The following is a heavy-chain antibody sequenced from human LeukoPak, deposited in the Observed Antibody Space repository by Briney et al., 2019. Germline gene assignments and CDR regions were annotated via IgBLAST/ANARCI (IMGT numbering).Heavy chain of an antibody. Sequence: PSETLSLTCTVSGGSISTYYWSWIRQPPGKGLEWIGYIYYSGSTSYNPSLKSRVTISVDTSKNQFSLKLTSVTAADTAVYYCAPCSGGYYSYYYSMDVWGKGTTVTVSS. D-gene: IGHD6-25*01. CDR1: GGSISTYY. CDR3: APCSGGYYSYYYSMDV. V-gene: IGHV4-59*08. CDR2: IYYSGST. J-gene: IGHJ6*03.